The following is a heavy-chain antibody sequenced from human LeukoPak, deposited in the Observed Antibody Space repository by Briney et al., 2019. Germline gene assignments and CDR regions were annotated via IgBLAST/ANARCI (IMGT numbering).Heavy chain of an antibody. Sequence: SQTLSLTCTVSGDSISSGDYSWSWIRQPSGKGLEWIGYIFHSGSSYYNPSLRSRVTTSVDRSRNQFSLRLTSVTAADTAVYYCARELWFVNAPGSWLDPWGQGTLVTVSS. CDR1: GDSISSGDYS. V-gene: IGHV4-30-2*01. J-gene: IGHJ5*02. CDR3: ARELWFVNAPGSWLDP. D-gene: IGHD3-10*01. CDR2: IFHSGSS.